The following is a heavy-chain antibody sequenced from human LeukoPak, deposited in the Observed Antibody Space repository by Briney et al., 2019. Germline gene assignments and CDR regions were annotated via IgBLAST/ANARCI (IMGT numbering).Heavy chain of an antibody. CDR3: ATDVKAGSGDYYFDY. CDR1: GFTFSRYA. V-gene: IGHV3-23*01. CDR2: VSVSGGST. J-gene: IGHJ4*02. D-gene: IGHD3-3*01. Sequence: PGGSLRLSCAASGFTFSRYALNWARQAPGKGLEWVSTVSVSGGSTYYADSVKGRFTISRDNSENTLYLQMNSLRAEDTAVYYCATDVKAGSGDYYFDYWGQGTLVTVSS.